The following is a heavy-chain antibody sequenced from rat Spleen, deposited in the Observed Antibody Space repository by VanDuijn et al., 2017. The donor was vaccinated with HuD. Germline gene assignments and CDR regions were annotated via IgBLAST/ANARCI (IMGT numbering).Heavy chain of an antibody. Sequence: EVQLVESGGGLVQPGRSLKLSCVASGFTFSKYWMNWIRQAPGKGLEWVASISYEGSSTYYGDSVKGRFTISRDHAKSTLYLQMDSLRSEDTATYYCATRKANWFPYWGQGTLVTVSS. J-gene: IGHJ3*01. CDR3: ATRKANWFPY. V-gene: IGHV5-22*01. CDR1: GFTFSKYW. CDR2: ISYEGSST.